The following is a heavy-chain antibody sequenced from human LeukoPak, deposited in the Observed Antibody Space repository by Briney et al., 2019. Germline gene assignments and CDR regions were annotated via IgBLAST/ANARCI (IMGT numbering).Heavy chain of an antibody. CDR3: ARLNRFGEIFADY. CDR1: GGSISNYY. V-gene: IGHV4-59*01. J-gene: IGHJ4*02. D-gene: IGHD3-10*01. CDR2: IFDSGSA. Sequence: SETLSLTCTVSGGSISNYYWTWIRQPPGKGLEWIGYIFDSGSANYNPSLRSRVTISIDTSESQFSLRLNSVTPADTAVYYCARLNRFGEIFADYWGQGTLVSVPS.